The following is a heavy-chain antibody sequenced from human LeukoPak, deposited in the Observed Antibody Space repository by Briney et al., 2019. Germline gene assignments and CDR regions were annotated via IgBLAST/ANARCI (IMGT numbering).Heavy chain of an antibody. CDR2: INPSGGST. V-gene: IGHV1-46*01. CDR3: ARDRRDGYDNNWFDP. CDR1: GYTFTSYY. D-gene: IGHD5-24*01. Sequence: ASVKVSCKASGYTFTSYYMHWVRQAPGQGLEWMGIINPSGGSTSYAQKFQGRVTMTRDMSSSTVYMELSSLRSEDTAVYYCARDRRDGYDNNWFDPWGQGTLVTVSS. J-gene: IGHJ5*02.